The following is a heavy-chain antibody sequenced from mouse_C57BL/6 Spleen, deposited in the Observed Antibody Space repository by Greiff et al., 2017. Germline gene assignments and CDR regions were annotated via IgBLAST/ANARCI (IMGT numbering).Heavy chain of an antibody. CDR1: GFSFNTYA. V-gene: IGHV10-1*01. CDR3: VRQRGTRYAMDY. Sequence: EVKLMESGGGLVQPKGSLKLSCAASGFSFNTYAMNWVRQAPGKGLEWVARIRSKSNNYATYYADSVKDRFTISRDDSESMLYLQMNNLKTEDTAMYYCVRQRGTRYAMDYWGQGTSVTVSS. D-gene: IGHD3-3*01. J-gene: IGHJ4*01. CDR2: IRSKSNNYAT.